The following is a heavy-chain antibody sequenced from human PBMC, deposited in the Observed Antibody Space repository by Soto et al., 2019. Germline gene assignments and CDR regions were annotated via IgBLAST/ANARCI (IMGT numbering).Heavy chain of an antibody. D-gene: IGHD3-3*01. V-gene: IGHV2-5*02. J-gene: IGHJ5*02. CDR1: GFSLSTSGVG. CDR2: IYWDDDK. CDR3: AHKRGYYDFWSGYAP. Sequence: QITLKESGPTLVKPTQTLTLTCTFSGFSLSTSGVGVGWIRQPPGKALEWLALIYWDDDKRYSPSLKSRLTLSKDTSKNQVVLTMTNMDPVDTAPYYCAHKRGYYDFWSGYAPWGQGTLVTVSS.